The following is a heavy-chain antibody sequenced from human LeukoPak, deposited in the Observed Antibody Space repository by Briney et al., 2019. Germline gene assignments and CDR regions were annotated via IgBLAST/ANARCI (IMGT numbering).Heavy chain of an antibody. CDR2: IHTSGST. CDR3: AREGSMTARPFVSIDY. Sequence: PSETLSLTCTVSGGSISSYYCSWIRQPAGKGLEWIGRIHTSGSTDYNPSLKSRVTMSVDTSNNQFSLKLRSVTAADTAVYYCAREGSMTARPFVSIDYWGQGTLVTVSS. J-gene: IGHJ4*02. D-gene: IGHD6-6*01. CDR1: GGSISSYY. V-gene: IGHV4-4*07.